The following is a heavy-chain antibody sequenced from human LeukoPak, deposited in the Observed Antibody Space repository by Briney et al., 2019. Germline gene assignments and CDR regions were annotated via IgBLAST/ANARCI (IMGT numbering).Heavy chain of an antibody. CDR2: IYTSGST. Sequence: SETLSLTCTVSGGSISSGSYYWSWIPQPAREGLEWIGRIYTSGSTNYNPSLKSRVTISVDTSKDQFSLTLSSVTAADTAVYYCAREVRDFWSGYNHYYYMDVWGKGTTVTVSS. CDR3: AREVRDFWSGYNHYYYMDV. V-gene: IGHV4-61*02. D-gene: IGHD3-3*01. J-gene: IGHJ6*03. CDR1: GGSISSGSYY.